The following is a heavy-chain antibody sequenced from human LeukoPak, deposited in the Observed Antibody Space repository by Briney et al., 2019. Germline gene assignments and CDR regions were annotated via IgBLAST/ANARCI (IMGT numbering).Heavy chain of an antibody. CDR1: GGSISSSSYY. CDR2: INHSGNI. J-gene: IGHJ4*02. D-gene: IGHD4-17*01. CDR3: ARGRGHEYGDYDY. V-gene: IGHV4-39*07. Sequence: PSETLSLTCTVSGGSISSSSYYWGWIRQPPGKGLEWIGEINHSGNINYNPSVKSRVTISEDTSKNQFSLKLNSVTAADTAVYYCARGRGHEYGDYDYWGQGTLVTVSS.